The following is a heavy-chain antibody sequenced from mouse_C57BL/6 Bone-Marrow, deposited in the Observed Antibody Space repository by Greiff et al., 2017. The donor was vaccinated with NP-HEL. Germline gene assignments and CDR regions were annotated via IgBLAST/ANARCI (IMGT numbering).Heavy chain of an antibody. Sequence: EVKLVESGGGLVKPGGSLKLSCAASGFTFSSYAMSWVRQTPEKRLEWVATISDGGSYTYYPDNVKGRFTISRDNAKNNLYLQMSHLKSEDTAMYYCARENYDYDGDYAMDYWGQGTSVTVSS. CDR3: ARENYDYDGDYAMDY. V-gene: IGHV5-4*01. D-gene: IGHD2-4*01. CDR2: ISDGGSYT. J-gene: IGHJ4*01. CDR1: GFTFSSYA.